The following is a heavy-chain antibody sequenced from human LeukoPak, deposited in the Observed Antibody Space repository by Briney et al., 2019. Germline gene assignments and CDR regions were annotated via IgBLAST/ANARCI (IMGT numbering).Heavy chain of an antibody. CDR1: DFILSSYS. J-gene: IGHJ4*02. D-gene: IGHD6-19*01. V-gene: IGHV3-48*04. CDR3: ARDSSGGYFFEY. CDR2: ITSSSTII. Sequence: GGSLRLSCAASDFILSSYSMNWVRQAPGKGLEWVSYITSSSTIIYYADSVKGRFTISRDNAENSLYLQMNSLRAEDTAVYYCARDSSGGYFFEYWGQGTLVTVSS.